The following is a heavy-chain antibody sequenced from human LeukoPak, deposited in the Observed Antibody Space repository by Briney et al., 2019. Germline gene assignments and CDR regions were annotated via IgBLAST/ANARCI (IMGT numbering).Heavy chain of an antibody. J-gene: IGHJ6*02. V-gene: IGHV1-2*02. CDR2: VNPNSGGT. Sequence: ASVKVSCKASGFTFNGYYIHWVRLAPGQGLEWMGWVNPNSGGTNYAQKFQGRVTMTRDTSISTAYMALSRLRSDDTAVYYCARDLRAVAGSLYYYGMDVWGQGTTVTVSS. CDR1: GFTFNGYY. D-gene: IGHD6-19*01. CDR3: ARDLRAVAGSLYYYGMDV.